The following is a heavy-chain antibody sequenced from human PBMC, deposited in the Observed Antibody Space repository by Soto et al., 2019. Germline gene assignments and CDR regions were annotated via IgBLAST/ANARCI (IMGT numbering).Heavy chain of an antibody. CDR3: SKRGGPVVQAAFWFDP. CDR2: ISGDASRL. J-gene: IGHJ5*02. D-gene: IGHD2-15*01. V-gene: IGHV3-23*01. Sequence: GGSLRLSCAASGFTFSAYAMTWVRQAPGKGLEWVSAISGDASRLYYADSVKGRFTISRDNSKTTVFLQMNSLKVEDTALYFCSKRGGPVVQAAFWFDPWGQGTPVTVSS. CDR1: GFTFSAYA.